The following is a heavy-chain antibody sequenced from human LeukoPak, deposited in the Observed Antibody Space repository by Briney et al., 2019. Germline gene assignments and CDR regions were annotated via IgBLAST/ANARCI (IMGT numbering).Heavy chain of an antibody. J-gene: IGHJ3*02. D-gene: IGHD4-17*01. CDR2: VKQDGNER. V-gene: IGHV3-7*03. CDR1: GFTFSSYW. Sequence: GGSLRLSCAASGFTFSSYWMSWVRQAPGKGLVWVANVKQDGNERNYVDSVKGRFTISRDNAKNSLYLQMNSLRVEDTAVYYCARADYGADDALDIWGQGTMVTVSS. CDR3: ARADYGADDALDI.